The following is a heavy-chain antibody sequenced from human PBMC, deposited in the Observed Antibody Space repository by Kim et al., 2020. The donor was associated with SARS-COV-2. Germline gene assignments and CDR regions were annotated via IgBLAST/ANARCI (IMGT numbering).Heavy chain of an antibody. J-gene: IGHJ4*01. CDR3: ASPGPPYYYGSGSYFGY. D-gene: IGHD3-10*01. Sequence: SETLSLTCAVYGGSFSGYYWSWIRQPPGKGLEWIGEINHSGSTNYNPSLKSRVTISVDTSKNQFSLKLSSVTAADTAVYYCASPGPPYYYGSGSYFGYWG. CDR1: GGSFSGYY. V-gene: IGHV4-34*01. CDR2: INHSGST.